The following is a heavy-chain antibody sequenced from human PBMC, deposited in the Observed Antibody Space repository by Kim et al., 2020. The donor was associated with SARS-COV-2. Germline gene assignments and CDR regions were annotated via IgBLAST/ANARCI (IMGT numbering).Heavy chain of an antibody. D-gene: IGHD4-4*01. CDR3: ARAQTVTYGIDV. Sequence: GESLKISCEGSGYTFTNYWIGWVRQMPGKGLEWMGIIHPLDSDVTYSPSFEGHVTISVDKSITTAYLQWRSLKASDTATYYCARAQTVTYGIDVWGQGTTVTVSS. CDR1: GYTFTNYW. V-gene: IGHV5-51*01. J-gene: IGHJ6*02. CDR2: IHPLDSDV.